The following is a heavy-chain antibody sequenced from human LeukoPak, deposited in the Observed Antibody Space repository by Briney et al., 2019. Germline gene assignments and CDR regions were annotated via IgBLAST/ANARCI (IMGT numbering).Heavy chain of an antibody. CDR1: GVTFSSYS. D-gene: IGHD5-12*01. Sequence: PGGSLRLSCAASGVTFSSYSMNWVRQAPGKGLEWVSSISSSSSYIYYADSVKGRFTISRDNAKNSLYLQMNSLRAEDTAVYYCARLGSGYPTDFDYWGQGTLVTVSS. V-gene: IGHV3-21*01. CDR3: ARLGSGYPTDFDY. CDR2: ISSSSSYI. J-gene: IGHJ4*02.